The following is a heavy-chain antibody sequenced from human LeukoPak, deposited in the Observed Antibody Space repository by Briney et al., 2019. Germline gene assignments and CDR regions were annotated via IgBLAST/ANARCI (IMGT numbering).Heavy chain of an antibody. CDR1: EYAFANYW. CDR3: ARRKFSDTWFDP. V-gene: IGHV5-51*03. J-gene: IGHJ5*02. Sequence: PGESLRLSCKGSEYAFANYWIGWVRQMPGKGLEWMGIVYPAGSRIHYSPSFQGQVTMSVDRSISTAYLQWTSLKASDTAMYFCARRKFSDTWFDPWGQGTLVTVSS. CDR2: VYPAGSRI. D-gene: IGHD1-14*01.